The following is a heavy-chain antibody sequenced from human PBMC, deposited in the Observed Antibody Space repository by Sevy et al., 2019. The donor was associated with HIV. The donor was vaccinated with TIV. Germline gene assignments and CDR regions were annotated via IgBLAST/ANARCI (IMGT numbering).Heavy chain of an antibody. J-gene: IGHJ4*02. CDR1: GGSITSIY. V-gene: IGHV4-59*08. D-gene: IGHD1-26*01. CDR2: IYYNGHI. Sequence: SETLSLTCTVSGGSITSIYWNWIRQPPGKGLEWIANIYYNGHINYNPSLKSRVTLSLDTSKNQFSLRLSSETAADTAMYYCAGENAWGRGYSWGQGTLVTVSS. CDR3: AGENAWGRGYS.